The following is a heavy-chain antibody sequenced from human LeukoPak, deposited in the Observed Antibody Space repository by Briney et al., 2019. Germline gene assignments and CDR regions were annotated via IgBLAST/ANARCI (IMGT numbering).Heavy chain of an antibody. CDR2: ITSSGDGT. Sequence: PGGSLRLSCAASGFTFSSSVMRWVRQAPGKGLGWVSSITSSGDGTYYADSVKGRFTISRDNSKNTLYLQMNSLRAGDTAVYYCAKRSSGNYYFDNWGQGTLVTVSS. J-gene: IGHJ4*02. D-gene: IGHD3-22*01. CDR1: GFTFSSSV. V-gene: IGHV3-23*01. CDR3: AKRSSGNYYFDN.